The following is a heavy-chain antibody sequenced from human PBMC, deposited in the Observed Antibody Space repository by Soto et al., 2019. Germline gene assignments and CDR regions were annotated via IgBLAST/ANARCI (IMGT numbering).Heavy chain of an antibody. J-gene: IGHJ6*02. CDR1: GFTFSSYW. Sequence: GESLKISCAASGFTFSSYWMHWVRQAPGKGLVWVSRINSDGSSTSYADSVKGRFTISRDNAKNTLYLQMNSLRAEDTAVYYCARGDDFYGMDVWGQGTTVTVSS. D-gene: IGHD3-3*01. V-gene: IGHV3-74*01. CDR2: INSDGSST. CDR3: ARGDDFYGMDV.